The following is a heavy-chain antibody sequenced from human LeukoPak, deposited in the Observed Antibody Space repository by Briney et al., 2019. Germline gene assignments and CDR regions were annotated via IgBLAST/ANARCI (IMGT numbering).Heavy chain of an antibody. V-gene: IGHV1-69*05. J-gene: IGHJ4*02. CDR1: GGTFSSYA. D-gene: IGHD3-22*01. CDR3: ARAPHSYYYDSSGGFDY. Sequence: SVKVSCKASGGTFSSYAISWVRQAPGQGLEWMGRIIPVFGTANYAQKFQGRVTITTDESTSTAYMEVSSLRSEDTAVYYCARAPHSYYYDSSGGFDYWGQGTLVTVSS. CDR2: IIPVFGTA.